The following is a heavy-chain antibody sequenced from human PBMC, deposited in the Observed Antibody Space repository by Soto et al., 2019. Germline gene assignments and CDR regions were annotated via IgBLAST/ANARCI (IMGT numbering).Heavy chain of an antibody. CDR2: INHSGST. J-gene: IGHJ5*02. V-gene: IGHV4-34*01. CDR3: ARATPNWFDP. Sequence: SETLSLTCAVYGGSFSGYYWSWIRQPPGKGLEWIGEINHSGSTNYNPSLKSRVTISVDTSKNQFSLKLSSVTAADTAVYYCARATPNWFDPWGQGTLVTVSS. CDR1: GGSFSGYY.